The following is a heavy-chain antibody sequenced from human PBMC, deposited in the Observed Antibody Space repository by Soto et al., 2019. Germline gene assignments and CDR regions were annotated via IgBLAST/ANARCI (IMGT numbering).Heavy chain of an antibody. V-gene: IGHV4-39*07. CDR3: AGGIAARSLGY. CDR2: IYYSGST. CDR1: SAPVSSSTYT. J-gene: IGHJ4*02. D-gene: IGHD6-6*01. Sequence: SETLSLTCTVSSAPVSSSTYTWGWIRQPPGKGLEWIGSIYYSGSTYYNPSLNSRVTVSVDTSKNQFSLKVTSVTAADTAVYYCAGGIAARSLGYWGQGTMVTVS.